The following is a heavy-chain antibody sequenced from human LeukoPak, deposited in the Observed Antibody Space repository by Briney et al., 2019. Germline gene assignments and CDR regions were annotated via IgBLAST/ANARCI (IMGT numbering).Heavy chain of an antibody. CDR3: ARDGSSWYNTHEDYYYYMDV. J-gene: IGHJ6*03. CDR2: IYYSGST. V-gene: IGHV4-59*11. Sequence: PSETLSLTCTVSGGSISSHYWSWIRQPPGKGLEWIGSIYYSGSTNYNPSLKSRVTISVDTSKNQFSLKLSSVTAADTAVYYCARDGSSWYNTHEDYYYYMDVWGKGTTVTVSS. D-gene: IGHD6-13*01. CDR1: GGSISSHY.